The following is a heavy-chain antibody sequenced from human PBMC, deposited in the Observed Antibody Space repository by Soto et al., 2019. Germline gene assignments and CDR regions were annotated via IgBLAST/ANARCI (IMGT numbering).Heavy chain of an antibody. D-gene: IGHD3-10*01. CDR2: ISAYNGNT. J-gene: IGHJ4*02. Sequence: ASVKVSCKASGYTFTSYYMHWVRQAPGQGLEWMGWISAYNGNTNYAQKLQGRVTMTRNTSTSTAYMELRSLRSEDTAVYYCARGYGSGSYYNQAWGQGTLVTVSS. V-gene: IGHV1-18*04. CDR1: GYTFTSYY. CDR3: ARGYGSGSYYNQA.